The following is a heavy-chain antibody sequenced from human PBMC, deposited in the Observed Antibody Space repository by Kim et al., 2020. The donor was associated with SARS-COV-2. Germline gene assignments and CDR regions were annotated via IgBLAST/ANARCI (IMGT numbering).Heavy chain of an antibody. CDR1: GFTFSSYA. CDR3: ARDVWAADGTVDY. V-gene: IGHV3-30*04. Sequence: GGSLRLSCAASGFTFSSYAMHWVRQAPGKGLEWVAVISYDGSNKYYADSVKGRFTISRDNSKNTLYLQMNSLRAEDTAVYYCARDVWAADGTVDYWGQGTLVTVSS. J-gene: IGHJ4*02. CDR2: ISYDGSNK. D-gene: IGHD6-13*01.